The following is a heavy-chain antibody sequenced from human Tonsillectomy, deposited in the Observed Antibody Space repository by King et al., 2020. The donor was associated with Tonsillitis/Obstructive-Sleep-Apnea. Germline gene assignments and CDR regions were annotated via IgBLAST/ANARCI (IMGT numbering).Heavy chain of an antibody. V-gene: IGHV3-23*04. J-gene: IGHJ5*02. CDR3: ANDRGGTTIFGVVTPHWFDP. CDR1: GFTFSSYA. CDR2: ISGSGGST. Sequence: VQLVESGGGLVQPGGSLRLSCAASGFTFSSYAMSWVRQAPGKGLEWVSAISGSGGSTYYADSVKGRFTISRDNSKNTLYLQMNSLRAEDTAVYYCANDRGGTTIFGVVTPHWFDPWGQGPLVTVSS. D-gene: IGHD3-3*01.